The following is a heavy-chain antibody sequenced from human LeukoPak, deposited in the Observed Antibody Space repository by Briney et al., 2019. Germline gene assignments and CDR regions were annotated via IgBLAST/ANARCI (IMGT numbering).Heavy chain of an antibody. Sequence: SETLSLTCAVSGGSVSGGGYSWSWIRQPPGKGLEWIGYIYHSGSTYYNPSLKSRVSISLDRSKNQFSLNLSSVTAADTAVYFCARVWVTDAFDIWGQGTMVTVSS. D-gene: IGHD4-23*01. CDR3: ARVWVTDAFDI. CDR1: GGSVSGGGYS. J-gene: IGHJ3*02. V-gene: IGHV4-30-2*01. CDR2: IYHSGST.